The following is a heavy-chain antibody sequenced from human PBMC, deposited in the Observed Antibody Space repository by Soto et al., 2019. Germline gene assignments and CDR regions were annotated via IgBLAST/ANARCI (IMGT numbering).Heavy chain of an antibody. V-gene: IGHV1-69*02. CDR1: GGTFSSYT. CDR2: IIPILGIA. D-gene: IGHD5-18*01. Sequence: QVQLVQSGAEVKKPGSSVKVSCKASGGTFSSYTISWVRQAPGQGLEWMGRIIPILGIANYAQKFQGRVTITADKSTSTAYMELSSLRSEDTAVYYCATGYSYGYGWCDPWGQGTLVTVAS. CDR3: ATGYSYGYGWCDP. J-gene: IGHJ5*02.